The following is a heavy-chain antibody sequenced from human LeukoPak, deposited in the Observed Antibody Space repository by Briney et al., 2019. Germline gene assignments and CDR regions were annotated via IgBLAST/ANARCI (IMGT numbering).Heavy chain of an antibody. CDR1: GFSFRNYA. J-gene: IGHJ3*02. CDR3: ARDPNGAFDI. CDR2: ISDSGRTR. D-gene: IGHD1-1*01. Sequence: GGSLRLSCAASGFSFRNYAMNWVRQTPDKGLEWVSTISDSGRTRYYADSVKGRFTISRDNSKNTLYLQMNSLRAEDTAVYYCARDPNGAFDIWGQGTMVTVSS. V-gene: IGHV3-23*01.